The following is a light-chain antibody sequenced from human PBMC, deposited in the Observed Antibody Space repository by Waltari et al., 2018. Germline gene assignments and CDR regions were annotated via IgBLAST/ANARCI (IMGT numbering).Light chain of an antibody. V-gene: IGLV2-23*02. CDR3: CSYAGRGTYV. J-gene: IGLJ1*01. CDR1: TRAVGSYDL. CDR2: EVF. Sequence: QSALTQPASVSGTPGQSITISCSGTTRAVGSYDLLSWYQQHPGEAPKLLICEVFKRPPDTSSRFSGAKSGSTASLTISGLQPEDEADYYCCSYAGRGTYVFGSGTKVTVL.